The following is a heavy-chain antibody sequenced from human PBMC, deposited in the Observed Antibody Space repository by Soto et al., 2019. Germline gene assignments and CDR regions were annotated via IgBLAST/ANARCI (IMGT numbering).Heavy chain of an antibody. CDR3: ARGSSIAGLYYGMDV. CDR1: GGSISSGGYY. CDR2: NYYSGIT. D-gene: IGHD6-6*01. Sequence: QVQLQESGPGLVKPPQTLSLTCTVSGGSISSGGYYWTWIRQHPGKGLEWIGYNYYSGITYYNPSLKSRVTISLATSKNQFSLKLSSVTAADTAVYYCARGSSIAGLYYGMDVWGQGTTVTVSS. J-gene: IGHJ6*02. V-gene: IGHV4-31*03.